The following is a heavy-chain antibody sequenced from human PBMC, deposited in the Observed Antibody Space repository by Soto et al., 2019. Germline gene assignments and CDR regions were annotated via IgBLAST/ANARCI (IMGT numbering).Heavy chain of an antibody. CDR1: GYTFTSYA. D-gene: IGHD2-15*01. CDR3: ARDGSTPCSKFNGFDP. Sequence: ASVKVSCKASGYTFTSYAMHWVRQAPGQRLEWMGWINAGNGNTKYSQKFQGRVTITRDTSASTAYLELSSLRSEDTAVYYCARDGSTPCSKFNGFDPWGQGTLVTVSS. V-gene: IGHV1-3*01. CDR2: INAGNGNT. J-gene: IGHJ5*02.